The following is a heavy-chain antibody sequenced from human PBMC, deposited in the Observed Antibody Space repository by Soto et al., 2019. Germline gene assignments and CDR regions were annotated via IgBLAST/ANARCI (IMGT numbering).Heavy chain of an antibody. V-gene: IGHV1-18*01. CDR1: GYTFTSYG. CDR2: ISAYNGNT. Sequence: ASVKVSCKASGYTFTSYGISWVRQAPGQGLEWMGWISAYNGNTNYAQKLQGRVTMTTDTSTSTVYMELSSLRSEDTAVYYCARRGYSYSDAFDIWGQGTMVTVSS. J-gene: IGHJ3*02. CDR3: ARRGYSYSDAFDI. D-gene: IGHD5-18*01.